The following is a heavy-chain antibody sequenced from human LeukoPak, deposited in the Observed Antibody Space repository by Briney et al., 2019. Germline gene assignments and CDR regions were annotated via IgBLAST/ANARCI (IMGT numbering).Heavy chain of an antibody. CDR1: GGSISSSSYY. Sequence: SETLSLTCTVSGGSISSSSYYWGWIRQPRGKGLEWIGSIYYSGSTYYNPSLKSRVTISVDTSKNQFSLKLSSVTAADTAVYYCASRKNTLTGIDYWGQGTLVTVSS. CDR3: ASRKNTLTGIDY. V-gene: IGHV4-39*07. D-gene: IGHD3-9*01. CDR2: IYYSGST. J-gene: IGHJ4*02.